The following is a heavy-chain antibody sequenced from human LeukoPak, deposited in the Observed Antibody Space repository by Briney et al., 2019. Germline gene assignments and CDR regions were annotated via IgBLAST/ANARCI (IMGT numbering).Heavy chain of an antibody. CDR2: ISSSSSTI. Sequence: GRSLRLSCAASGFTFSSYSMNWVRQAPGKGLEWVSYISSSSSTIYYADSVKGRFTISRDSAKNSLYLQMNSLRAEDTAVYYCARDRDYYDSSGYNKLRFDCWGQGTLVTVSS. D-gene: IGHD3-22*01. V-gene: IGHV3-48*04. CDR3: ARDRDYYDSSGYNKLRFDC. J-gene: IGHJ4*02. CDR1: GFTFSSYS.